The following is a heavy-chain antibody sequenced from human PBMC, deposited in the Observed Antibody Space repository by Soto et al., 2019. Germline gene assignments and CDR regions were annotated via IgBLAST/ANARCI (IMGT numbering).Heavy chain of an antibody. D-gene: IGHD2-21*02. CDR2: IIPILGIA. J-gene: IGHJ5*02. CDR3: ARGGVVVTASPWVNWFDP. Sequence: SVKVSCKASGGTFSSYTISWVRQAPGQGLEWMGRIIPILGIANYAQKFQGRVTITADKSTSTAYMELSSLRSEDTAVYYCARGGVVVTASPWVNWFDPWGQGTLVTVSS. V-gene: IGHV1-69*02. CDR1: GGTFSSYT.